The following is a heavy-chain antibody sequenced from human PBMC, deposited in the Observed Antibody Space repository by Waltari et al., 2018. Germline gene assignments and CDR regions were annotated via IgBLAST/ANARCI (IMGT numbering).Heavy chain of an antibody. J-gene: IGHJ3*01. CDR1: GFTFSNYW. CDR3: ARDLGHVGGKAFDV. CDR2: IKQDGSEN. Sequence: EVQLMESGGGLVQPGGSLRLSCAASGFTFSNYWMNWVRQAPGKGLEWVANIKQDGSENYSLDSVSGRFTISRDNAKNSLYLQMNSLRAEDTAVYYCARDLGHVGGKAFDVWGQGTKVTVSS. D-gene: IGHD1-26*01. V-gene: IGHV3-7*01.